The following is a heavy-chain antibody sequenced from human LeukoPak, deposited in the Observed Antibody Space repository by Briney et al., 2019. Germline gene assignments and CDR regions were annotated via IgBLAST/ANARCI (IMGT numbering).Heavy chain of an antibody. Sequence: GASVKVSCKASGGTFSSYAISWVRQAPGQGREWMGGIIPIFGTANYAQKFQGRVTITTDESTSTAYMELSSLRSEDTAVYYCARDDSNGYLDYWSQGTLVTVSS. CDR3: ARDDSNGYLDY. V-gene: IGHV1-69*05. D-gene: IGHD3-22*01. J-gene: IGHJ4*02. CDR2: IIPIFGTA. CDR1: GGTFSSYA.